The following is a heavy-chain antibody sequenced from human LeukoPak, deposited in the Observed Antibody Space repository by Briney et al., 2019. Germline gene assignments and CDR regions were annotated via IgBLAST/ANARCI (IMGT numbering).Heavy chain of an antibody. CDR3: ARAPQGENAFDI. CDR2: ISYDGSNK. D-gene: IGHD1-26*01. Sequence: PGGSLRLSCAASGFTFSSYGMHWVRQAPGKGLEWVAVISYDGSNKYYADSVKGRFTISRDNSKNTLYLQMNSLRAEDTAVYYCARAPQGENAFDIWGQGTMVTVSS. V-gene: IGHV3-30*03. CDR1: GFTFSSYG. J-gene: IGHJ3*02.